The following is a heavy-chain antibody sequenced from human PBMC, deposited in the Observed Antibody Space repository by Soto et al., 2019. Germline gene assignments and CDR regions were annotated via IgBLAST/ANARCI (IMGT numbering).Heavy chain of an antibody. V-gene: IGHV3-74*01. Sequence: EVQLVESGGGLVRPGTSLRLSCAASGFTFSGHWMHWVRQALGKGLVWVSRFKDDGSSASYAESVKGRFTISRDSAKNTLYLQMDSLRVEDTAVYYCAKSDWFDPWGQGTLVTVTS. CDR2: FKDDGSSA. J-gene: IGHJ5*02. CDR1: GFTFSGHW. CDR3: AKSDWFDP.